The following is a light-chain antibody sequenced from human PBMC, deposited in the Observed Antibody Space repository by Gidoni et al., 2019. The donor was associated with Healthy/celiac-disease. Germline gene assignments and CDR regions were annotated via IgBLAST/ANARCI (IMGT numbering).Light chain of an antibody. CDR3: QQYNSYSRT. Sequence: DIQTTQSPSTLSASVGDRVTITCRASQSLSSWLAWYQQKPGKAPKLLIYKASSLESGVPSRFSGSGPGTEFTLTISSLQPDDFATYYCQQYNSYSRTFGQGTKVEIK. J-gene: IGKJ1*01. CDR2: KAS. CDR1: QSLSSW. V-gene: IGKV1-5*03.